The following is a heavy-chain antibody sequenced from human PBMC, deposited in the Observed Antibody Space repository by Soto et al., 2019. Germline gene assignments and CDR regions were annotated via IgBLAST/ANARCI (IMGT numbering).Heavy chain of an antibody. D-gene: IGHD3-10*01. V-gene: IGHV6-1*01. J-gene: IGHJ5*02. Sequence: SLTCAISGDSVSSNSAAWNWIRQSPSRGLEWLGRTYYRSKWYSDYAVSVKSRITINPDTSKNQFSLQLSSVTAADTAVYYCAREEGQRYYGSGSYPHWFDPWGQGTLVTV. CDR1: GDSVSSNSAA. CDR3: AREEGQRYYGSGSYPHWFDP. CDR2: TYYRSKWYS.